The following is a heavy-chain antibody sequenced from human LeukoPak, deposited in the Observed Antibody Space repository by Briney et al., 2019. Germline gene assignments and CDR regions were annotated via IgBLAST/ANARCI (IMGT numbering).Heavy chain of an antibody. Sequence: GGSLRLSCAASGFTFSSYSMKWVRQAPGKGLEWVSSVSTSSIYIYYADSVKGRFTISRDNDKNSLYLQMNSLRAEDTAVYYCARVNWNDLGYYFDYWGQGTLVTVSS. CDR3: ARVNWNDLGYYFDY. V-gene: IGHV3-21*06. CDR1: GFTFSSYS. D-gene: IGHD1-20*01. J-gene: IGHJ4*02. CDR2: VSTSSIYI.